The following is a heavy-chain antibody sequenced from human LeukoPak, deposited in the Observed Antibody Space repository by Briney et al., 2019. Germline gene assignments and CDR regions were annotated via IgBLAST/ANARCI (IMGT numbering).Heavy chain of an antibody. CDR1: GFTFSSYG. J-gene: IGHJ6*02. CDR2: IWYDGTNK. D-gene: IGHD6-13*01. Sequence: GGSLRLSCAASGFTFSSYGMHWVRQAPGKGLEWVAIIWYDGTNKYYADSVEGRFTISRDNSKNTLYLQMNSLRAEDTAVYYCARAPAAAGRANYYYYYGMDVWGQGTTVTVSS. V-gene: IGHV3-33*01. CDR3: ARAPAAAGRANYYYYYGMDV.